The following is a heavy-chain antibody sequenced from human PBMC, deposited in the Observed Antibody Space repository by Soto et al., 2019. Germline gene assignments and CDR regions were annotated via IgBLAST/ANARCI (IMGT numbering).Heavy chain of an antibody. CDR2: ISGSGGST. CDR1: GFTFSSYA. D-gene: IGHD3-16*01. J-gene: IGHJ6*02. CDR3: AKDWALPYGMDV. Sequence: GGSLRLSCAASGFTFSSYAMSWVRQAPGKGLEWVSAISGSGGSTYYADPVKGRFTISRDNSKNTLYLQMNSLRAEDTAVYYCAKDWALPYGMDVWGQGTTVTVSS. V-gene: IGHV3-23*01.